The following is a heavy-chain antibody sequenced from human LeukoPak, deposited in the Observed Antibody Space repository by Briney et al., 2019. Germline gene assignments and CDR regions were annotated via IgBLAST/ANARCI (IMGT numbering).Heavy chain of an antibody. CDR3: ARARTYYDSSGYPKSYYFDY. D-gene: IGHD3-22*01. Sequence: SETLSLTCAVYGGSFSGYYWSWIRQPPGKGLERIGEINHSGSTNYNPSLKSRVTISVDTSKNQFSLKLSSVTAADTAVYYCARARTYYDSSGYPKSYYFDYWGQGTLVTVSS. V-gene: IGHV4-34*01. CDR2: INHSGST. J-gene: IGHJ4*02. CDR1: GGSFSGYY.